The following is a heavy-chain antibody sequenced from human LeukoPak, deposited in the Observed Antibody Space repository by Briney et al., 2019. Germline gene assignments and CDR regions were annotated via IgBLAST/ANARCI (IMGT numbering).Heavy chain of an antibody. D-gene: IGHD1-26*01. J-gene: IGHJ3*02. CDR3: AGSQGSYYGDAFDI. V-gene: IGHV3-48*01. CDR1: GFTFSSYS. CDR2: ISSSSTI. Sequence: GGSLRLSCAASGFTFSSYSMNWVRQAPGKGLEWVSYISSSSTIYYADSVKGRFTISRDNAKNSLYLQMNSLRAEDTAVYYCAGSQGSYYGDAFDIWGQGTMVTVSS.